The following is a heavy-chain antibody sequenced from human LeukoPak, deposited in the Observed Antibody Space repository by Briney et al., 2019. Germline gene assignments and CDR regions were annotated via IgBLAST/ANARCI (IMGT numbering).Heavy chain of an antibody. J-gene: IGHJ6*03. D-gene: IGHD1-26*01. V-gene: IGHV3-33*01. CDR2: IWYDGSNK. CDR1: GFTFSSYG. CDR3: ARYSRVGATYMDV. Sequence: GGSLRLSCAASGFTFSSYGMHWVRQAPGKGLEWVAVIWYDGSNKYYADSVKGRFTTSRDNSKNTLYLQMNSLRAEDTAVYYCARYSRVGATYMDVWGNGTTVTASS.